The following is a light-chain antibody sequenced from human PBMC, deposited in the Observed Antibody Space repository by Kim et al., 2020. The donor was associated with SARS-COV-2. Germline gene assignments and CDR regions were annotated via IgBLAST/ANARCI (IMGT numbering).Light chain of an antibody. J-gene: IGKJ1*01. CDR3: QQRSNWWT. CDR1: QSVSSY. Sequence: EIVLTQSPATLSLSPGERATLSCRASQSVSSYLVWYQQKPDQAPRLLIYDASNRATGIPTRFSGSGSGTDFTLTSSSRAPEDFAVYYCQQRSNWWTFGQGTKVDIK. V-gene: IGKV3-11*01. CDR2: DAS.